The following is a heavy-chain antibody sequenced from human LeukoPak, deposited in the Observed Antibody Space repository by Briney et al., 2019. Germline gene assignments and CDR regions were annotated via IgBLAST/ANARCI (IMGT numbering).Heavy chain of an antibody. CDR1: GFAFSGYG. V-gene: IGHV3-30*02. Sequence: GGSLRLSCAASGFAFSGYGVHWVRQAPGKGLEWVAFIRYDGTIQYYADSVKGRFTISRDNARNSLCLQMNSLRAEDTAVYYCARVKEAHYHYGMDVWGQGTTVTVSS. D-gene: IGHD3-10*01. J-gene: IGHJ6*02. CDR2: IRYDGTIQ. CDR3: ARVKEAHYHYGMDV.